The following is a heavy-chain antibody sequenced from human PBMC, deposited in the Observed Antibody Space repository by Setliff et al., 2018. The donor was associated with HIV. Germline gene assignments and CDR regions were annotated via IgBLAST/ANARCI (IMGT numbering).Heavy chain of an antibody. CDR2: IYTSGST. Sequence: PSETLSLTCTVSGGSISSYYWSWIRQPAGKGLEWIGRIYTSGSTNYNPSLKSRVTMSVDTSKNQFSLKLSSVTAADTAVDYCAREECSSTSCFPYYYYYMDVWGKGTTVTVSS. CDR3: AREECSSTSCFPYYYYYMDV. J-gene: IGHJ6*03. D-gene: IGHD2-2*01. CDR1: GGSISSYY. V-gene: IGHV4-4*07.